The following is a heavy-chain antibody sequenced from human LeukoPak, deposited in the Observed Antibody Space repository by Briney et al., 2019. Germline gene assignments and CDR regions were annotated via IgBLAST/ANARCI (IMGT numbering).Heavy chain of an antibody. CDR1: GFTFSSYS. CDR2: ISSSSSYI. Sequence: GGSLRLSCAASGFTFSSYSMNWVRQAPGKGLEWVSSISSSSSYIYYADSVKGRFTISRDNAKNSLYLQMNSLRAEDTAMYYCAKGFPSTDYWGQGTLVTVSS. CDR3: AKGFPSTDY. J-gene: IGHJ4*02. V-gene: IGHV3-21*01.